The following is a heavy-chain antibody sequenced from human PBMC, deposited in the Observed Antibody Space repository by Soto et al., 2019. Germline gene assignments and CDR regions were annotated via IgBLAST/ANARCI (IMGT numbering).Heavy chain of an antibody. J-gene: IGHJ3*02. CDR2: IFSNDEK. V-gene: IGHV2-26*01. D-gene: IGHD3-16*02. CDR3: SRTQNYDYVWGSYRLFAVGAPDI. CDR1: GFSLSNARMG. Sequence: QVTLKESGPVLVKPTETLTLTCTVSGFSLSNARMGVSWIRQPPGKALEWLAHIFSNDEKSYSTSLKSRLTTPTANSKTPXXIXMTXKAPVDTATYYCSRTQNYDYVWGSYRLFAVGAPDIWGQGTMVTVSS.